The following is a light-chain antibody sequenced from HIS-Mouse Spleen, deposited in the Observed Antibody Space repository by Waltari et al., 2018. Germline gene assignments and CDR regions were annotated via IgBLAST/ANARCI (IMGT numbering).Light chain of an antibody. CDR2: KAS. Sequence: DIQMTQSPSTLSASVGDRVTITCRASQSISSWLAWYQQKPRKAPKLLIYKASSLESGVPSRFSGSGSGTEFTLTISSLQPDDCATYYCQQYNSYWTFGQGTKVEIK. CDR3: QQYNSYWT. V-gene: IGKV1-5*03. CDR1: QSISSW. J-gene: IGKJ1*01.